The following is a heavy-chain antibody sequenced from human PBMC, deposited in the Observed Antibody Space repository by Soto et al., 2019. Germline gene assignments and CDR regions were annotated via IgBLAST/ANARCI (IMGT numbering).Heavy chain of an antibody. CDR2: INTGNGDT. D-gene: IGHD1-26*01. V-gene: IGHV1-3*04. CDR1: GYPFSNYN. Sequence: GASVKVSCKASGYPFSNYNIHWVRQAPGRGREWMGWINTGNGDTRYSQKVQGRVSITSDQSANTAYMELSSLRSEDTAIYYCAKDRRADWESYYYYAMDVWGQGXTVTVSS. J-gene: IGHJ6*02. CDR3: AKDRRADWESYYYYAMDV.